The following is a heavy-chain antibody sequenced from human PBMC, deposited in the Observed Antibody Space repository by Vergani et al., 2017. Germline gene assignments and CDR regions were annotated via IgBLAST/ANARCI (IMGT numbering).Heavy chain of an antibody. CDR1: GFSFGHYA. CDR3: ARGGKGIIMVVPSTHL. V-gene: IGHV3-30-3*01. D-gene: IGHD2-8*01. J-gene: IGHJ4*02. CDR2: ISYDGTEK. Sequence: QVQLVESGGGVFQPGTSLRLSCAASGFSFGHYAMHWVRQAPGKGLEWVGVISYDGTEKKYEDSVNGRFTISRDNSKKMMSLQMNSLRVEDTAVYYCARGGKGIIMVVPSTHLWGQGTQVSVS.